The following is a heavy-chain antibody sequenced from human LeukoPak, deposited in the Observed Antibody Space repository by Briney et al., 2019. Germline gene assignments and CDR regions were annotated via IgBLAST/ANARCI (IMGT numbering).Heavy chain of an antibody. CDR3: ARVSTAYYFDY. Sequence: SETLSLTCTVSGGSSSTYYWSWIRQSPGKGLEWIGYIYYSGRTKYNPSLKSRVTISIDTSNNEFSLKLSSVTAADTAVYYCARVSTAYYFDYWGQGTLVTVSS. V-gene: IGHV4-59*01. CDR1: GGSSSTYY. J-gene: IGHJ4*02. CDR2: IYYSGRT.